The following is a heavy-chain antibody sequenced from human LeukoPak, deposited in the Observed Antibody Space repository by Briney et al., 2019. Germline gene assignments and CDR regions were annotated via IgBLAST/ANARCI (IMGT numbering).Heavy chain of an antibody. CDR1: GFTFSSYS. Sequence: GGSLRLSCAASGFTFSSYSMNWVRQAPGKGLEWVSYISSSSTIYYADSVKGRFTISRDNAKNSLYLQMNSLRAEDTAVYYCAREGEMATITGYYYYGMDVWGQGTTVTVSS. J-gene: IGHJ6*02. D-gene: IGHD5-24*01. V-gene: IGHV3-48*04. CDR2: ISSSSTI. CDR3: AREGEMATITGYYYYGMDV.